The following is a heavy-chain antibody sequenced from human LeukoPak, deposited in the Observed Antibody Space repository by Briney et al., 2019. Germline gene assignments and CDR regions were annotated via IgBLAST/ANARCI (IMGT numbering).Heavy chain of an antibody. CDR3: ARGFRKLYYPRIGGMDV. D-gene: IGHD3-10*01. Sequence: SQTLSLTCTVSGGSISSGDYYWSWIRQPPGKGLEWIGEINHSGSTNYNPSLKSRVTISVDTSKNQFSLKLSSVTAADTAVYYCARGFRKLYYPRIGGMDVWGKGTTVTVSS. J-gene: IGHJ6*04. V-gene: IGHV4-30-4*01. CDR1: GGSISSGDYY. CDR2: INHSGST.